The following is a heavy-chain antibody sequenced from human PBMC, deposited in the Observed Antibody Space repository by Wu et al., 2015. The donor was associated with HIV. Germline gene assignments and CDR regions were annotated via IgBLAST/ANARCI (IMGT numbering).Heavy chain of an antibody. Sequence: QVQLVQSGAEMKKPGASVNISCKASGYAFSTYYIHWVRQAPGQGLEWMGLINPGIGSTYYAEKFQGRVTMTRDTSTNTVNMQLGTLTSEDTAVYYCARTWTMVRGVINWFDPWGQGTLVTVSS. J-gene: IGHJ5*02. D-gene: IGHD3-10*01. CDR1: GYAFSTYY. CDR2: INPGIGST. V-gene: IGHV1-46*03. CDR3: ARTWTMVRGVINWFDP.